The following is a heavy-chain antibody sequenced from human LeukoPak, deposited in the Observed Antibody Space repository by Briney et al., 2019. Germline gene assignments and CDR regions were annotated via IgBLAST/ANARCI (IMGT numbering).Heavy chain of an antibody. CDR2: IYYSGST. Sequence: SETLSLTCTVSGGSISSYYWNWIRQPPGKGLEWIGYIYYSGSTNYNPSLKSRVTISVDTSKNQFSLKLSSVTAADTAVYYCARVGGHCSSTSCYFGGDYFDYWGQGTLVTVSS. J-gene: IGHJ4*02. CDR1: GGSISSYY. D-gene: IGHD2-2*01. V-gene: IGHV4-59*01. CDR3: ARVGGHCSSTSCYFGGDYFDY.